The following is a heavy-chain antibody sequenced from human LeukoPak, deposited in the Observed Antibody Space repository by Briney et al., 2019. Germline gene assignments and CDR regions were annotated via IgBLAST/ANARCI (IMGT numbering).Heavy chain of an antibody. CDR3: APDLRGTDWSLDY. V-gene: IGHV3-23*01. CDR1: GFTFSNYA. Sequence: GGSLRLSCVASGFTFSNYAMSWVRQAPGKGLEWVSVISDNGDSAFYGDSVKGRFTMSRDNSKNTLLLQMNSLRAEDTAIYYCAPDLRGTDWSLDYWGQGTLVTVSS. J-gene: IGHJ4*02. CDR2: ISDNGDSA. D-gene: IGHD3-9*01.